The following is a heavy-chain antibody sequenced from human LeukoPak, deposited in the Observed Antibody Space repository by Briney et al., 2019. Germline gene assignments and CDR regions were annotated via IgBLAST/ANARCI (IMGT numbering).Heavy chain of an antibody. Sequence: GASVKVSCKASGYTLTAYYIYWVCQAPGQGLEWMGRINPNSGGTDYAQNFQGRVTMTRDTSISTAYMELSRLRSDDTAVYYCARGYCSGGTCYLVENWLDPWGQGTLVTVSS. V-gene: IGHV1-2*06. D-gene: IGHD2-15*01. CDR2: INPNSGGT. CDR3: ARGYCSGGTCYLVENWLDP. J-gene: IGHJ5*02. CDR1: GYTLTAYY.